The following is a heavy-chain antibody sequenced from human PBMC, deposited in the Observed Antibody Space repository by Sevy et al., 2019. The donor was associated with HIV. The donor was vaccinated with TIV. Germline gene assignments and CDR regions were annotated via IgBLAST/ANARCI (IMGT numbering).Heavy chain of an antibody. CDR2: ISYDGSNK. Sequence: GGSLRLSCAASGFTFSSYAMHWVRQAPGKGLEWVAVISYDGSNKYYADSVKGRFTISRDNSKNTLNLQMNSLRAEDTAVYYWALGGFYCSGGRCYRAYYYYGMDIWGQGTTVTVSS. CDR3: ALGGFYCSGGRCYRAYYYYGMDI. V-gene: IGHV3-30-3*01. CDR1: GFTFSSYA. J-gene: IGHJ6*02. D-gene: IGHD2-15*01.